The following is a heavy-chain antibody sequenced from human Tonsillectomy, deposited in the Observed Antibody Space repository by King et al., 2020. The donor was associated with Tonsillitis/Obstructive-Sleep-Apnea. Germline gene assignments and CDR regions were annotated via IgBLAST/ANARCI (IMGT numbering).Heavy chain of an antibody. V-gene: IGHV5-10-1*03. CDR3: ARSVVHYYYYYGMDV. D-gene: IGHD2-15*01. CDR2: IDPSDSYT. J-gene: IGHJ6*02. CDR1: GYTFTSYW. Sequence: VQLVESGAEVKKPGESLRISCKGSGYTFTSYWLSWVRQMPGKGLEWMGRIDPSDSYTNYSPSFQGHVTISADKSISTAYLQWSSLKASDTAMYYCARSVVHYYYYYGMDVWGQGTTVTVSS.